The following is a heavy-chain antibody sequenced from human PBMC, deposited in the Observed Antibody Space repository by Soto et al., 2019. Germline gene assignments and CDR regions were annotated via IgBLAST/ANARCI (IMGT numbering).Heavy chain of an antibody. CDR3: ARVSGVIAVADH. J-gene: IGHJ4*02. D-gene: IGHD6-19*01. CDR2: ISYDGSNQ. Sequence: QVQLVESGGGVVQPGRSLRLSCAASGFTFSSYAMHWVRQAPGKGLEWVAVISYDGSNQYYGDSVKGRFTISRDTSKNALYLQMNSLGAEDTAVYYCARVSGVIAVADHGGQGTLVTVSS. V-gene: IGHV3-30-3*01. CDR1: GFTFSSYA.